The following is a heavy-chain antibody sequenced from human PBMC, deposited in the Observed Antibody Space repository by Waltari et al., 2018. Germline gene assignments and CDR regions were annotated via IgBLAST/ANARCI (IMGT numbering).Heavy chain of an antibody. CDR1: GGSVSSTGDF. CDR3: ARRDGSGGFFDY. Sequence: QLLLQESDPGLVKPSETLSLTCTVSGGSVSSTGDFWGWAWIRQPPGKGLEWIGTIDFRGFTYYNSSLKSQLSLSVDTSRNQIFLRLTSVSAADTAVYFCARRDGSGGFFDYWGQGTLVTVSS. V-gene: IGHV4-39*01. CDR2: IDFRGFT. D-gene: IGHD3-3*01. J-gene: IGHJ4*02.